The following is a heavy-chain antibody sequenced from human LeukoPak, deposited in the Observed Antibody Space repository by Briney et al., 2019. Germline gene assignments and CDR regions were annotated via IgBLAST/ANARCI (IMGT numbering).Heavy chain of an antibody. CDR2: ISGSGGNT. CDR1: GFTFSSYA. D-gene: IGHD3-22*01. CDR3: AKGLYSSSYPYYFDY. Sequence: GGSLRLSCAASGFTFSSYAMSWVRQAPGEGLEWVSAISGSGGNTYYTDSVKGRFTISRDNSKNTLYLQMNSLRPEDRAVYYCAKGLYSSSYPYYFDYWGQGTLVTVSS. J-gene: IGHJ4*02. V-gene: IGHV3-23*01.